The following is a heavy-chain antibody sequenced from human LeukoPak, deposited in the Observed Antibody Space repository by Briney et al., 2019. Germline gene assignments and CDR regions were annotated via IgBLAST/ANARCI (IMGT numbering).Heavy chain of an antibody. J-gene: IGHJ3*02. CDR1: GYTFTSYD. V-gene: IGHV1-8*01. Sequence: ASVKVSCKASGYTFTSYDIHWVRQATGQGLEWMGWMNPNSSNTGYAQKFQGRVTMTRNTSISTAYMELSSLRSEDTAVYYCARGDIVVVPAASDAFDIWGQGTTVTVSS. CDR2: MNPNSSNT. CDR3: ARGDIVVVPAASDAFDI. D-gene: IGHD2-2*01.